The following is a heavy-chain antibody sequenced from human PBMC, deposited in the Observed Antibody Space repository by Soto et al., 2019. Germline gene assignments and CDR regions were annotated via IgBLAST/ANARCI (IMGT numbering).Heavy chain of an antibody. CDR3: ARFYMVRGVMGAFDI. D-gene: IGHD3-10*01. Sequence: QVQLQESGPGLVKPSQTLSLTCTVSGGSISSGGYYWSWIRQHPGKGLEWIGYIYYIGSTYYNPSLKSRVSIPVDTSKNQFSLKLSSVTAADTAVYYCARFYMVRGVMGAFDIWGQGTMVTVSS. V-gene: IGHV4-31*03. CDR2: IYYIGST. J-gene: IGHJ3*02. CDR1: GGSISSGGYY.